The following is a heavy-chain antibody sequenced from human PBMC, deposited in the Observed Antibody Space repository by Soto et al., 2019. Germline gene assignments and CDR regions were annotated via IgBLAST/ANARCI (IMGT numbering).Heavy chain of an antibody. CDR1: GFTFSSYA. V-gene: IGHV3-23*01. Sequence: PGGSLRLSCAASGFTFSSYAMSWVLQAPGKGLEWVSAISGSGGSTYYADSVKGRFTISRDNSKNTLYLQMNSLRAEDTAVYYCAKDNFRFGESYYFDYWGQGTLVTVSS. J-gene: IGHJ4*02. D-gene: IGHD3-10*01. CDR3: AKDNFRFGESYYFDY. CDR2: ISGSGGST.